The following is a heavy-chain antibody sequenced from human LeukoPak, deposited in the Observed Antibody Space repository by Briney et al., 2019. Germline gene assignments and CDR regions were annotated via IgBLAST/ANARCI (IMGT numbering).Heavy chain of an antibody. D-gene: IGHD3-10*01. CDR3: AREPLITMVRGVYGY. J-gene: IGHJ4*02. CDR2: INPNSGGT. CDR1: GYTFTGYH. Sequence: ASVKVSCKASGYTFTGYHMHWVRQAPGQGLEWMGWINPNSGGTNYAQKFQGRVTMTRDTSISTAYMELSRLRSDDTAVYYCAREPLITMVRGVYGYWGQGTLVTVSS. V-gene: IGHV1-2*02.